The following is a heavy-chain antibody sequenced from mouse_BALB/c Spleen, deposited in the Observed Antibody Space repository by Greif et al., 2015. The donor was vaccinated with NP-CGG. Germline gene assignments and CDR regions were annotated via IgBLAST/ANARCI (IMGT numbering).Heavy chain of an antibody. Sequence: SGPELGKPGDLGKISCKASGYTYTRYDINWMKQRPGQGLEWIGWIYPGDGRTKYNEKFKGKAALTADKSYSTAYMQLGSLTSENSAVYFCARGDYYGSRYFDYWGQGTTLTVSS. CDR2: IYPGDGRT. D-gene: IGHD1-1*01. CDR1: GYTYTRYD. CDR3: ARGDYYGSRYFDY. V-gene: IGHV1S33*01. J-gene: IGHJ2*01.